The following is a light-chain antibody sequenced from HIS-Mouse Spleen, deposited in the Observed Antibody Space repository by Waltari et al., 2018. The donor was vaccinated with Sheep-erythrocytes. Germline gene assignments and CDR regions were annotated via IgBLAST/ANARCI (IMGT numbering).Light chain of an antibody. V-gene: IGLV2-11*01. CDR2: EVS. CDR3: CSYAGSYNHV. J-gene: IGLJ1*01. Sequence: QSALTQPRSVSGSPGQSVTISCTGTSSDVGCYNYFSWYQQHPGKAPKLMIYEVSKRPSGVPDRFSGSKSGNTASLTISGLQAEDEADYYCCSYAGSYNHVFATGTKVTVL. CDR1: SSDVGCYNY.